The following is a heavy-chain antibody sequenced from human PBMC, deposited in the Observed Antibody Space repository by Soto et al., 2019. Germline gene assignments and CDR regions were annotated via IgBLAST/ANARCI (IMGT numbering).Heavy chain of an antibody. D-gene: IGHD3-10*01. CDR1: GGTFSSYA. Sequence: QVQLVQSGAEVKRPGSSVKVSCKASGGTFSSYAISWVRQAPGQGLEWMGGIIPIFGTANYAQKFQGRVTITADESTSTAYMELSSLRSVDTAVYYCARDSTMVRGVTGWFDPWGQGTLVTVSS. V-gene: IGHV1-69*01. J-gene: IGHJ5*02. CDR2: IIPIFGTA. CDR3: ARDSTMVRGVTGWFDP.